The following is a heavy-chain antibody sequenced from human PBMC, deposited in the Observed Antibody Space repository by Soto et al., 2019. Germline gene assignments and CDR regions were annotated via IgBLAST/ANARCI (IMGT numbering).Heavy chain of an antibody. CDR3: ARRGEYFDY. V-gene: IGHV4-59*08. CDR2: IYYSGST. D-gene: IGHD3-10*01. CDR1: GDSISSNY. Sequence: QVQLQESGPGLVKPSETLSLTCTVSGDSISSNYWSWIRQPPGKGLEWIGYIYYSGSTTYNPSLKGRLTISVDTSKNQFSLKLTSVTAADTAVYYCARRGEYFDYWGQGTLVTVSS. J-gene: IGHJ4*02.